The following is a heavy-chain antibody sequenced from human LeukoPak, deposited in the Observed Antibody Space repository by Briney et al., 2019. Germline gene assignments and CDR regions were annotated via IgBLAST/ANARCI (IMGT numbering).Heavy chain of an antibody. J-gene: IGHJ4*02. CDR1: GFTFSSYW. D-gene: IGHD1-26*01. CDR3: TTDLVVGATSDSDY. V-gene: IGHV3-15*01. CDR2: IKSKTDGGTT. Sequence: PGGSPRLSCAASGFTFSSYWMSWVRQAPGKGLEWVGRIKSKTDGGTTDYAAPVKGRFTISRDDSKNTLYLQMNSLKTEDTAVYYCTTDLVVGATSDSDYWGQGTLVTVSS.